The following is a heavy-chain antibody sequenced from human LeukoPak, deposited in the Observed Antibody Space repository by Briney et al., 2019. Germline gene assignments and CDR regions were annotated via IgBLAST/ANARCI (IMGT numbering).Heavy chain of an antibody. CDR1: GFIFRTYA. CDR3: ARVGGSWGDAFDI. CDR2: LSGSGDKT. Sequence: GGSLRLSCAASGFIFRTYAMSWVRQAPGKGLEWVSALSGSGDKTFYADSVKGRFTISRDNSKNTLYLQMNSLRAEDTAVYYCARVGGSWGDAFDIWGQGTMVTVSS. D-gene: IGHD1-26*01. J-gene: IGHJ3*02. V-gene: IGHV3-23*01.